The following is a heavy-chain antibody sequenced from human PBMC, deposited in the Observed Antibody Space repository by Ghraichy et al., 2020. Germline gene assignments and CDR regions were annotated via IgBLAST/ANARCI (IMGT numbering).Heavy chain of an antibody. V-gene: IGHV1-69*13. CDR3: ARDHPTVSGPLDYYGMDV. J-gene: IGHJ6*02. D-gene: IGHD4-17*01. CDR2: IIPIFGTA. CDR1: GGTFSSYA. Sequence: VKVSCKASGGTFSSYAISWVRQAPGQGLEWMGGIIPIFGTANYAQKFQGRVTITADESTSTAYMELSSLRSEDTAVYYCARDHPTVSGPLDYYGMDVWGQGTTVTVSS.